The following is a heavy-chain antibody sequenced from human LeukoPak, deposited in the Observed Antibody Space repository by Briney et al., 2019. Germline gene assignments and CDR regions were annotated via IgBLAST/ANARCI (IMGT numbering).Heavy chain of an antibody. CDR2: INWNGGST. D-gene: IGHD2-15*01. CDR3: ARGVVVISDWFDP. J-gene: IGHJ5*02. Sequence: GGSLRLSCAASGFTFDDYAMSWVRQAPGKGLEWVSRINWNGGSTSYADSVKGRFTISRDNAKNSLYLQMNSLRAEDTAVYYCARGVVVISDWFDPWGQGTLVTVSS. V-gene: IGHV3-20*04. CDR1: GFTFDDYA.